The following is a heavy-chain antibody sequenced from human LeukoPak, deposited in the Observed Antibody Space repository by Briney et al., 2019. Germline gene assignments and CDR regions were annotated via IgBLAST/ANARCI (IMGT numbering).Heavy chain of an antibody. CDR3: ARGYGPYYGPIDY. V-gene: IGHV3-53*01. CDR2: IYSGGST. D-gene: IGHD3-16*01. J-gene: IGHJ4*02. Sequence: PGGSLRLSCAASGSTVSSNYMSWVRQAPGKGLEWVSVIYSGGSTYYADSVKGRFTISRDNSKNTLYLQMNSLRAEDTAVYYCARGYGPYYGPIDYWGQGTLVTVSS. CDR1: GSTVSSNY.